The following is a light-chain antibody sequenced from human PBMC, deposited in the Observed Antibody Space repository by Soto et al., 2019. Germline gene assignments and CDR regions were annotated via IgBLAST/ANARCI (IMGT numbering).Light chain of an antibody. V-gene: IGKV1-17*01. CDR1: QGIRNE. CDR3: QQHNSYSAWT. Sequence: IHIPPSPCSLSASIFSTVTITCRSSQGIRNELGWYQQKPGEAPKLLIYAASSLESGVPSRFSGSGSGTEFTLTISSLQPEDFATYYCQQHNSYSAWTFGQGTKVDIK. CDR2: AAS. J-gene: IGKJ1*01.